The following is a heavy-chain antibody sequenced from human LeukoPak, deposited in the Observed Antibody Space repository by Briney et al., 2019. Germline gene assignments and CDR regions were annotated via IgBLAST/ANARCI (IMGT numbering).Heavy chain of an antibody. CDR3: ARGTDIVVVPAPKGFDP. D-gene: IGHD2-2*01. CDR1: GGSISSGGYY. CDR2: IYYSGST. J-gene: IGHJ5*02. V-gene: IGHV4-31*03. Sequence: SETLSLTCTVSGGSISSGGYYWSWIRQHPGKGLEWIGYIYYSGSTYYNPSLKSRVTISVDTSKNQFSLKLSSVTAADTAVYYCARGTDIVVVPAPKGFDPWGQGTLVTVSS.